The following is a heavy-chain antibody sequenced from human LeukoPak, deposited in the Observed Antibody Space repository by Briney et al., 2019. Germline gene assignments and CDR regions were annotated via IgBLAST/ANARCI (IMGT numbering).Heavy chain of an antibody. CDR1: GFTFSDYE. J-gene: IGHJ4*02. CDR3: ARDRTGDLDY. D-gene: IGHD3/OR15-3a*01. V-gene: IGHV3-48*03. CDR2: ISSDGSYI. Sequence: PAGSLRLSCAASGFTFSDYEMTWVRHSPGKGLEWISYISSDGSYIYYADSVKGRFTISRDNAKNSVYLQMNSLRVEDTAVYYCARDRTGDLDYWGQGTLVSVSS.